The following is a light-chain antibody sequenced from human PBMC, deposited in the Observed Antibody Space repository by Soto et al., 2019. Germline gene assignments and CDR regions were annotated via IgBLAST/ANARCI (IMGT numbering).Light chain of an antibody. Sequence: QSVLPQPASVSGSPGQSITISCTGTSSDVGGYNYVSWYQLHPGKAPKLMVYEVSNRPSGASNRFSGSKSGNTASLTISGLQAEDEADYYCSSYKSSTAYVFGTGTKVTVL. CDR1: SSDVGGYNY. CDR3: SSYKSSTAYV. V-gene: IGLV2-14*01. CDR2: EVS. J-gene: IGLJ1*01.